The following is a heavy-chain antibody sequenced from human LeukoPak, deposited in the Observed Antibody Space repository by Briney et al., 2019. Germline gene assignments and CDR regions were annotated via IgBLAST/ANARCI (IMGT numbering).Heavy chain of an antibody. CDR1: GGIFSSYA. Sequence: SVKVSCKASGGIFSSYAISCVRQAPGQGLEWMGGIIPIFGTANYAQKFQGRVTITADKSTSTAYMELSSLRSEDTAVYYCASSARYCGGDCYSYYFDYWGQGTLVTVSS. V-gene: IGHV1-69*06. CDR2: IIPIFGTA. CDR3: ASSARYCGGDCYSYYFDY. J-gene: IGHJ4*02. D-gene: IGHD2-21*02.